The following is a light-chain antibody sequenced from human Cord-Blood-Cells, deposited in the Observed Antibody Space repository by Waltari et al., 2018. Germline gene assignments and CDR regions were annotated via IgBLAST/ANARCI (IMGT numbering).Light chain of an antibody. CDR2: EVS. Sequence: QSALTQPPSASGSPGQSVTISCTGTSSDVGGYNYVSWYQQHPGNAPKLMIYEVSKRPSGVPDHFSGSKYGNAASLTVSGLHAEDEADYYCSSYAGSNDVFGTGTKVTGL. V-gene: IGLV2-8*01. CDR3: SSYAGSNDV. CDR1: SSDVGGYNY. J-gene: IGLJ1*01.